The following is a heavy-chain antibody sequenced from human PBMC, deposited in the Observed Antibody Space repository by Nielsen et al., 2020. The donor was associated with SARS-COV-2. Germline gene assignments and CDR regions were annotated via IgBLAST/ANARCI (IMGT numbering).Heavy chain of an antibody. CDR1: GFSVSSHD. Sequence: GESLKISCAASGFSVSSHDMNWVRQAPGKGLQWVSLIYSDGSTKYADSVKGRFTISRDNSKNTLYLQMNSLRAEDTAVYYCASAASSSWKSATVWGQGTTVTVSS. J-gene: IGHJ6*02. V-gene: IGHV3-53*01. CDR3: ASAASSSWKSATV. D-gene: IGHD3-22*01. CDR2: IYSDGST.